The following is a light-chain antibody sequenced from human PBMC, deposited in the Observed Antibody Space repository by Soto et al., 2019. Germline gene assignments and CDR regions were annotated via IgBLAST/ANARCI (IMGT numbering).Light chain of an antibody. V-gene: IGLV2-14*01. CDR2: EVS. CDR1: SSDVGGYNY. Sequence: QSALTQPASVSGSPGQSITISCTGTSSDVGGYNYVSWYQQHPGKAPKLMIYEVSNRPSGVSNRFSGSKSGNTASLTISGHHAEDDAAYYCSSYSSRSTPCVFGGGTKLTVL. CDR3: SSYSSRSTPCV. J-gene: IGLJ3*02.